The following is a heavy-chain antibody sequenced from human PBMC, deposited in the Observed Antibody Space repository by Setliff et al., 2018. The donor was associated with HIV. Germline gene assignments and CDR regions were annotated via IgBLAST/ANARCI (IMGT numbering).Heavy chain of an antibody. CDR2: ISRSGTTI. Sequence: PGGSLRLSCAASGLTFGDFWMGWVRQAPGKGLEWISYISRSGTTIYYADSVKGRFTISRDNAKNSLYLQMNSLRAEDTAVYYCARGHYSSSSGWGQGALVTVSS. J-gene: IGHJ4*02. CDR1: GLTFGDFW. V-gene: IGHV3-11*01. D-gene: IGHD6-6*01. CDR3: ARGHYSSSSG.